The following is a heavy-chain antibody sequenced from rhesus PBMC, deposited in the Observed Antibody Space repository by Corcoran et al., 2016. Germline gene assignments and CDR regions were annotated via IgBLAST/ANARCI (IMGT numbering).Heavy chain of an antibody. J-gene: IGHJ4*01. CDR3: ARRQAYSDSYYFDS. CDR2: IYWNDDK. Sequence: QVTLKESGPARVKPTQTLTLTCTFSGFSLSTYGMGVGGIRQPSGKTLEWLAHIYWNDDKYYSTSLKSRLTISKDTTKNQVVLTMTNMDPVDTATYYCARRQAYSDSYYFDSWGQGVLVTVSS. CDR1: GFSLSTYGMG. V-gene: IGHV2-1*01. D-gene: IGHD3-16*01.